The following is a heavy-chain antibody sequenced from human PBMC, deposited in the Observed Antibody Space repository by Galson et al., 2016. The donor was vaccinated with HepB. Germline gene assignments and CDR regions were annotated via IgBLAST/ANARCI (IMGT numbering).Heavy chain of an antibody. CDR2: INPNSGGT. V-gene: IGHV1-2*06. Sequence: SVKVSCKASGYTFTGYYMHWARQAPGQGLEWMGRINPNSGGTNYAQKFQGRVTMTRDTSISTACMELSRLRSDDTAVYYCARDGYSSSWYSHTAGYYYGMDVWGQGTTVTVSS. CDR1: GYTFTGYY. D-gene: IGHD6-13*01. J-gene: IGHJ6*02. CDR3: ARDGYSSSWYSHTAGYYYGMDV.